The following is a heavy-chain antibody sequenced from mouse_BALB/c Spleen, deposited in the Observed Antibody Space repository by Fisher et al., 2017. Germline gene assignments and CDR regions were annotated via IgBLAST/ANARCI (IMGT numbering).Heavy chain of an antibody. CDR3: ARHETATEYFDV. V-gene: IGHV5-6*01. Sequence: RFTISRDNAKNTLYLQMSSLKSEDTALYYCARHETATEYFDVWGAGTTVTVSS. J-gene: IGHJ1*01. D-gene: IGHD1-2*01.